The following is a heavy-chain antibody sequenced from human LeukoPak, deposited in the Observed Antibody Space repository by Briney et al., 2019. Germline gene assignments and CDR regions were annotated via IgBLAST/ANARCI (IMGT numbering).Heavy chain of an antibody. Sequence: LGGSLRLSCAASGFTFSSYGMHWVRQAPGKGLEWVAFIRYDGSNKYYADSVKGRFTISRDNSKNTLYLQMNSLRAEDTAVYYCAMIYIVVVPAAPDAFDIWGQGTMVTVSS. V-gene: IGHV3-30*02. J-gene: IGHJ3*02. CDR3: AMIYIVVVPAAPDAFDI. CDR1: GFTFSSYG. CDR2: IRYDGSNK. D-gene: IGHD2-2*01.